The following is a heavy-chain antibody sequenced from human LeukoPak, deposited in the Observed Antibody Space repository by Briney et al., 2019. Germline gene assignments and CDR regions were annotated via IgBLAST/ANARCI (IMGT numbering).Heavy chain of an antibody. Sequence: GASVKVSCKASGGTFSSYAISWVRQAPGQGLEWMGGIIPIFGTANYAQKFQGRVTITADESTSTAYMELSRLRSDDTAVYYCAREDRLRLGAPSGNWFDPWGQGTLVTVSS. CDR1: GGTFSSYA. J-gene: IGHJ5*02. D-gene: IGHD3-16*01. V-gene: IGHV1-69*01. CDR3: AREDRLRLGAPSGNWFDP. CDR2: IIPIFGTA.